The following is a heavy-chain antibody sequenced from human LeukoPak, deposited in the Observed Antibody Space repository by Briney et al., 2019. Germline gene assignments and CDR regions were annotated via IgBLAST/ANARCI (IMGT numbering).Heavy chain of an antibody. Sequence: GGSLRLSCTASGFTFGDYAMSWVRQAPGKGLEWVGFIRSKAYGGTTEYAASVKGRFTISRDDSKSIAYLQMNSLKTEDTAVYYCTTDRQLWLYRDYWGQGTLVTVSS. CDR2: IRSKAYGGTT. D-gene: IGHD5-18*01. V-gene: IGHV3-49*04. CDR3: TTDRQLWLYRDY. J-gene: IGHJ4*02. CDR1: GFTFGDYA.